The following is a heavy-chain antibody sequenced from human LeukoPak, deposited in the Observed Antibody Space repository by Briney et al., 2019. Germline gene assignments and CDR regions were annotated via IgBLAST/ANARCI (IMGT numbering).Heavy chain of an antibody. V-gene: IGHV1-2*02. J-gene: IGHJ4*02. Sequence: AASVKVSCKPSGYTFTGYYIHWVRQAPGQGLEWMGWINPNSGGTNFAQNFQGRVTMTRDTSISTAYMELSSLRSDDTAVSYCARRYCGTTSCYYFDYWGQGTLVTVSS. CDR1: GYTFTGYY. CDR2: INPNSGGT. CDR3: ARRYCGTTSCYYFDY. D-gene: IGHD2-2*01.